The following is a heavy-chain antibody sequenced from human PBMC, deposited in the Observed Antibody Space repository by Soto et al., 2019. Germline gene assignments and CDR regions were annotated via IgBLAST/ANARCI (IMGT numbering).Heavy chain of an antibody. J-gene: IGHJ4*02. CDR3: VKEGWVEY. V-gene: IGHV3-64D*06. Sequence: SGGSLRLSCSVFGFSFSSYAMHWVRQSPGKGLEYSSSISIEARTTYYKDSVKGRLTISRDNSKNTLYLQMGSLRPEDTAVYYCVKEGWVEYWGQGILVTVSS. D-gene: IGHD6-19*01. CDR2: ISIEARTT. CDR1: GFSFSSYA.